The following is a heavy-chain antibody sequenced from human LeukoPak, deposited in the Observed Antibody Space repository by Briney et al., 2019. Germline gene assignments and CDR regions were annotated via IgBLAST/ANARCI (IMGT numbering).Heavy chain of an antibody. CDR2: ISYDGSNK. CDR3: ARASVKEYSGGYYAY. D-gene: IGHD1-26*01. V-gene: IGHV3-30*01. Sequence: GGSLRLSCAASGFTFSNAWMSWVRQAPGKGLEWVAVISYDGSNKYYADSVKGRFTISRDNSKNTLYLQMNSLRAEDTAVYYCARASVKEYSGGYYAYWGQGTLVTVSS. CDR1: GFTFSNAW. J-gene: IGHJ4*02.